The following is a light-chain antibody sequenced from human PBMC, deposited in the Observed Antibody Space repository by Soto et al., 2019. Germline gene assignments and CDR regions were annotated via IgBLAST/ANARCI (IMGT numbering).Light chain of an antibody. V-gene: IGLV2-14*01. Sequence: QSALTQPASVSGSPGQSITISCTGTSSDVGGYNHVSWYQQHPGKAPKLMIYEVSNRPSGVSNRFSGSKSGITASLTISGLQAEDEADYYCTSYTSNTTPYVFGTGTKVTVL. CDR1: SSDVGGYNH. J-gene: IGLJ1*01. CDR3: TSYTSNTTPYV. CDR2: EVS.